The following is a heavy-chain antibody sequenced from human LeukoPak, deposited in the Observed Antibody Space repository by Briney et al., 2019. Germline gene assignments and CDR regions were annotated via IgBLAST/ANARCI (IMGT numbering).Heavy chain of an antibody. CDR2: IYYSGSA. J-gene: IGHJ4*02. D-gene: IGHD1-26*01. Sequence: GSLRLSCAASGFTFSSYSMNWVRQAPGKGLEWIGYIYYSGSANYNPSLKSRVTISVDTSKNQFSLKLSSVTAADTAVYYCARGQVGATHFDYWGQGTLVTVSS. CDR1: GFTFSSYS. CDR3: ARGQVGATHFDY. V-gene: IGHV4-59*01.